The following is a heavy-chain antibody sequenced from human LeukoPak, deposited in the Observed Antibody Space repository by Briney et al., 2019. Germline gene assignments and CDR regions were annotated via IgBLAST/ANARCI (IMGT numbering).Heavy chain of an antibody. Sequence: SVKVSCKASGFTFTSSAMQWVRQARGQRLEWIGWIVVGSGNTNYAQKFQERVTITRDMSTSTAYVELSSVRSEDTAVYYCAADPGYDSSGYQFDYWGQGTLVTVSS. CDR3: AADPGYDSSGYQFDY. CDR2: IVVGSGNT. CDR1: GFTFTSSA. V-gene: IGHV1-58*02. J-gene: IGHJ4*02. D-gene: IGHD3-22*01.